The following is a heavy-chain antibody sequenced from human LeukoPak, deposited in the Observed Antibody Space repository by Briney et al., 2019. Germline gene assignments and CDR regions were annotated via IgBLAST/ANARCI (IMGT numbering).Heavy chain of an antibody. CDR1: GFTFNSYA. CDR3: ARDLAARPPADY. CDR2: ISGNGDST. Sequence: GGSLRLSCAASGFTFNSYAMSWVRQAPGKGLEWVSGISGNGDSTYYADSVKGRFTISRDNAKNSLYLQMNSLRAEDTAVYYCARDLAARPPADYWGQGTLVTVSS. D-gene: IGHD6-6*01. V-gene: IGHV3-23*01. J-gene: IGHJ4*02.